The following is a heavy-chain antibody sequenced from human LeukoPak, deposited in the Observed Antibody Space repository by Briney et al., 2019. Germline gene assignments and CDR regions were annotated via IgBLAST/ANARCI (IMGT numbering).Heavy chain of an antibody. V-gene: IGHV3-30-3*01. D-gene: IGHD1-26*01. CDR1: GFTFSSYA. J-gene: IGHJ4*02. Sequence: PGGSLRLSCAASGFTFSSYAMHWVRQAPGKGLEWVAVISYDGSNKYYADSVKGRFTISRDNAKNSLYLQMNSLRAEDTAVYYCARGGIVGARRVDYWGQGTLVTVSS. CDR2: ISYDGSNK. CDR3: ARGGIVGARRVDY.